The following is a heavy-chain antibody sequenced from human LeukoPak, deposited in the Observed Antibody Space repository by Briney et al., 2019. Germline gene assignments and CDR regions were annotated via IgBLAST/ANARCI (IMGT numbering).Heavy chain of an antibody. CDR2: ISYDGSSK. Sequence: GGSLRLSCAASGFTFSSYGMHWVRQAPDKGLEWVAAISYDGSSKYYADSVMGRFSVSRDNSKNTLYLQLSSLRPEDTAVYYCARDHQLQNGNWFDPWGQGTLVTVSS. V-gene: IGHV3-30*03. CDR1: GFTFSSYG. CDR3: ARDHQLQNGNWFDP. J-gene: IGHJ5*02. D-gene: IGHD2-2*01.